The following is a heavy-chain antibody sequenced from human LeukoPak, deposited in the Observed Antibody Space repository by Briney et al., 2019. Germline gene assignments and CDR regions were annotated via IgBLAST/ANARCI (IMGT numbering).Heavy chain of an antibody. J-gene: IGHJ6*02. CDR3: ARVGYCSSTSCYQDYYYYGMDV. CDR2: MNPNSGNT. D-gene: IGHD2-2*01. CDR1: GGTFSSYA. V-gene: IGHV1-8*02. Sequence: ASVKVSCKASGGTFSSYAISWVRQAPGQGLEWMGWMNPNSGNTGYAQKFQGRVTMTRNTSISTAYMELSSLRSEDTAVYYCARVGYCSSTSCYQDYYYYGMDVWGQGTTVTISS.